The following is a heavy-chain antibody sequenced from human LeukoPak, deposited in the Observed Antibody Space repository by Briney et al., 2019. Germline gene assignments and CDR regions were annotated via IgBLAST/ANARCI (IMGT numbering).Heavy chain of an antibody. CDR2: IYPCDSDT. CDR1: GYSLTGYW. D-gene: IGHD1-7*01. CDR3: ASRITGTTSDAFDI. V-gene: IGHV5-51*01. J-gene: IGHJ3*02. Sequence: ESLNLSCNGSGYSLTGYWIGGVRQMPGKGVEGMGIIYPCDSDTRYSPSFQGQVTISADKSISAAYLQWSSLKASDTAMYNCASRITGTTSDAFDIWGQGTMVTVSS.